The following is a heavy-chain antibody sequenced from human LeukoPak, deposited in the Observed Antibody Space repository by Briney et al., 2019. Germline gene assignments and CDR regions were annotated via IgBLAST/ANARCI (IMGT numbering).Heavy chain of an antibody. CDR3: ARGQERAFDI. CDR1: GYTFTSYG. Sequence: ASVKVSCKASGYTFTSYGISWVRQAPGQGLEWMGWINPNSGGTNYAQKFQGRVTMTRDTSISTAYMELSRLRSDDAAVYYCARGQERAFDIWGQGTMVTVSS. CDR2: INPNSGGT. V-gene: IGHV1-2*02. J-gene: IGHJ3*02. D-gene: IGHD1-1*01.